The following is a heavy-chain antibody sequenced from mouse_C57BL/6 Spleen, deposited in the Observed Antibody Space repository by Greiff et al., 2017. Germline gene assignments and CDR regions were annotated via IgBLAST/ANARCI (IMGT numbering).Heavy chain of an antibody. CDR2: IDPETGGT. J-gene: IGHJ4*01. V-gene: IGHV1-15*01. CDR1: GYTFTDYE. CDR3: TRCEGGSSPYYYAMDY. D-gene: IGHD1-1*01. Sequence: QVHVKQSGAELVRPGASVTLSCKASGYTFTDYEMHWVKQTPVHGLEWIGAIDPETGGTAYNQKFKGKAILTADKSSSTAYMELRSLTSEDSAVYYCTRCEGGSSPYYYAMDYWGQGTSVTVSS.